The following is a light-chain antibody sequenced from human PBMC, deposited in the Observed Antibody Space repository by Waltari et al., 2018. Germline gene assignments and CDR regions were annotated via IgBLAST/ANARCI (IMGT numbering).Light chain of an antibody. V-gene: IGLV2-23*01. J-gene: IGLJ3*02. CDR2: EDG. CDR1: SSDVGAYNL. CDR3: SSYTGRPIMV. Sequence: QSALAQPASVSGSPGQSITISCSGTSSDVGAYNLVSWYQHHPGKAPKPTSFEDGARPSGISHRFSGSKSGNTASLTISGLQAEDEADYYCSSYTGRPIMVFGGGTKLTVL.